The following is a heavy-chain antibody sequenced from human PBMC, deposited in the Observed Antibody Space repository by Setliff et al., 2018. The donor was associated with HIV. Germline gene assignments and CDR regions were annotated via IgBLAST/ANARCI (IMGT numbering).Heavy chain of an antibody. D-gene: IGHD3-3*01. CDR1: GFTFTTYW. Sequence: PGGSLRLSCAASGFTFTTYWMGWVRQAPGKGLEWVANIKQDGSERKYVDSVKGRFTISRDNAKNSLYLQMNSLRAEDTAVYYCARVGRITIFGVVIPQGFDYWGQGTLVTVSS. CDR2: IKQDGSER. V-gene: IGHV3-7*02. J-gene: IGHJ4*02. CDR3: ARVGRITIFGVVIPQGFDY.